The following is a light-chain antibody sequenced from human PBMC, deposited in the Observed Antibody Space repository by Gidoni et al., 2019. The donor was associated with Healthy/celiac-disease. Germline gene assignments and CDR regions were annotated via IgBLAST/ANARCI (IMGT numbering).Light chain of an antibody. CDR2: RNT. CDR1: GANYG. J-gene: IGLJ2*01. CDR3: HSYDSSLSAVV. V-gene: IGLV1-40*03. Sequence: GANYGVHWYQHLPGRAPRLIIFRNTRRPSGVPDRFSASKSGASASLAISGLQAEDEAIYYCHSYDSSLSAVVFGGGTNLTVL.